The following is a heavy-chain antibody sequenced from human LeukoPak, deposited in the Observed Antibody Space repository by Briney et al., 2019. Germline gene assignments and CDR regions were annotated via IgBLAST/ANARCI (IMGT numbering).Heavy chain of an antibody. V-gene: IGHV4-34*01. CDR3: ARGDGASD. CDR1: GGSFSGYY. Sequence: PSETLSLTCAVYGGSFSGYYWSWIRQPPGKGLEWIGEINHSGSTNYNPPLKSRVTISVDTSKNQFSLKLSSVTAADTAVYYCARGDGASDWGQGTLVTVSS. J-gene: IGHJ4*02. D-gene: IGHD5-24*01. CDR2: INHSGST.